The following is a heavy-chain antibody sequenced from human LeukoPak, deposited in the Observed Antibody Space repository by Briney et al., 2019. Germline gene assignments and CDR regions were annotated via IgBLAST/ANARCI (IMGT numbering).Heavy chain of an antibody. CDR3: ARFEDYGGNRDVFDI. CDR2: TILLLGIT. Sequence: SVKVSCKASGGTFSTYGINWVRQAPGQGLEWMGKTILLLGITKYAQRFQGRVTITADKSTSIAYMELSSLRSEDTAVYYCARFEDYGGNRDVFDIWGQGTMVTVSS. D-gene: IGHD4-23*01. V-gene: IGHV1-69*04. J-gene: IGHJ3*02. CDR1: GGTFSTYG.